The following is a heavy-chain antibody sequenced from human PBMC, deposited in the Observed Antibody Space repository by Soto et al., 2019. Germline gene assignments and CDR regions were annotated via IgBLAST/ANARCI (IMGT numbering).Heavy chain of an antibody. CDR2: INPNAGST. Sequence: ASVKVSCKASGYTFTNYYMHWVRQAPGQGLEWLGVINPNAGSTSYAQKFQGRVTMARDTSTSTVYMELSSLRSEDTAVYYCATTVATDGAFDIWGQGTMVTVSS. CDR3: ATTVATDGAFDI. CDR1: GYTFTNYY. D-gene: IGHD4-17*01. V-gene: IGHV1-46*01. J-gene: IGHJ3*02.